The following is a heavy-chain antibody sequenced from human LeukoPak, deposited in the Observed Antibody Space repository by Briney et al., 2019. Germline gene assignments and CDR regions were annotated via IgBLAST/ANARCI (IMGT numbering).Heavy chain of an antibody. CDR2: ISTYNYNT. V-gene: IGHV1-18*01. Sequence: ASVTVSCKTPGYTFTSYGMSWVRQAPGQRLEWMGWISTYNYNTNYAQKFRGRVTMTRDTSTSTVYMELRSLRSEDTAIYYCARQVDTTMALPDYWGQGTLVTVSS. D-gene: IGHD5-18*01. CDR1: GYTFTSYG. J-gene: IGHJ4*02. CDR3: ARQVDTTMALPDY.